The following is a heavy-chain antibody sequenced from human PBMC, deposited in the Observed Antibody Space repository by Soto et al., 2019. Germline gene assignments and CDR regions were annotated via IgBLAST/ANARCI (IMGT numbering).Heavy chain of an antibody. CDR3: ARRYGGTFDY. D-gene: IGHD3-10*01. V-gene: IGHV4-31*03. CDR2: IYNSGTT. Sequence: SETLSLTCTVYGGSITRGGYYWSWIRQHPGKGLEWIGYIYNSGTTYYNPSLKSRVTISVDTSKNQFSLKLSSVTAADTAVYYCARRYGGTFDYWARGTLVPGSS. J-gene: IGHJ4*02. CDR1: GGSITRGGYY.